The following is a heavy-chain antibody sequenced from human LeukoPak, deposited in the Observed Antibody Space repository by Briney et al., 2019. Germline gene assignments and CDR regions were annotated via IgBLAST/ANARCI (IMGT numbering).Heavy chain of an antibody. V-gene: IGHV4-39*07. CDR2: IYYSGST. J-gene: IGHJ4*02. CDR3: ARSRCSGYDPDY. Sequence: SETLSLTCTVSGGSISSSSYYWGWIRQPPGKGLEWIGSIYYSGSTYYNPSLKSRVTISVDTSKNQFSLKLSSVTAADTAVYYCARSRCSGYDPDYWGQGTLVTVSS. D-gene: IGHD5-12*01. CDR1: GGSISSSSYY.